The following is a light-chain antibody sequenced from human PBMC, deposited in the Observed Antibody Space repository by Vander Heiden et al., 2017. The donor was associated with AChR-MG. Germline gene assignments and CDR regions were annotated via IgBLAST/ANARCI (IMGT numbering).Light chain of an antibody. J-gene: IGLJ2*01. V-gene: IGLV2-11*01. CDR2: DVN. CDR1: SSDVGGYNH. Sequence: QSALTQPRSVSGSPGQSVTISCPGASSDVGGYNHVSWYQQHPGKAPKVMIYDVNKRPSGVPDRFSGSKSGNTASLTISGLQADDEADYFCCSYGGTYTLVTFGGGTKMTVL. CDR3: CSYGGTYTLVT.